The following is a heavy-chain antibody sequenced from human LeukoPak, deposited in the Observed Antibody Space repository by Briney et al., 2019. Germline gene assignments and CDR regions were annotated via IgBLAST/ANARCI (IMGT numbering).Heavy chain of an antibody. D-gene: IGHD2-2*01. V-gene: IGHV1-69*05. CDR3: ARGPIVVVPAAITYFDY. CDR1: GGTFSSYA. J-gene: IGHJ4*02. Sequence: ASVKVSCKASGGTFSSYAISWVRRAPGQGLEWMGGVIPIFGTANYAQKFQGRVTITTDESTSTAYMELSSLRSEDTAVYYCARGPIVVVPAAITYFDYWGQGTLVTVSS. CDR2: VIPIFGTA.